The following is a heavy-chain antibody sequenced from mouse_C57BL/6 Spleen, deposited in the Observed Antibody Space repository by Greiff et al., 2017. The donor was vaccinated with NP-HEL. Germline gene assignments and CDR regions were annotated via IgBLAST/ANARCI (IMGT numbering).Heavy chain of an antibody. D-gene: IGHD2-14*01. CDR2: IGTGSGTI. V-gene: IGHV5-17*01. Sequence: EVQGVESGAGLVKPGASLKLSCAASGFTFSDYGMHWVRQGPGKGLEWVAYIGTGSGTIYYAETVKGQVTMTRDNAKSTLYLQMTSLRSEDTAMYYCARGYGYGGVALDCWGQGTSVTVSS. CDR3: ARGYGYGGVALDC. CDR1: GFTFSDYG. J-gene: IGHJ4*01.